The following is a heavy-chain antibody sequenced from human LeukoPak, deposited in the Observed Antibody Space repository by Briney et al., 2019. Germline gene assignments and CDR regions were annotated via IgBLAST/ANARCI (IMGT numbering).Heavy chain of an antibody. V-gene: IGHV3-7*01. J-gene: IGHJ3*02. CDR1: GFTFSSYW. D-gene: IGHD2-15*01. CDR3: ARGGSPAAFDI. Sequence: PGASLRLSCAASGFTFSSYWMSWVRQAPGKGLERVANIKQDGSEKYYVDSVKGRFTISRDNAKNSLYLQMNSLRAEDTAVYYCARGGSPAAFDIWGQGTMVTVSS. CDR2: IKQDGSEK.